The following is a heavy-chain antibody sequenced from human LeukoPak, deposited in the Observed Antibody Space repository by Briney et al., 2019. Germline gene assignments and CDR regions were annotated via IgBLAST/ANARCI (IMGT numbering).Heavy chain of an antibody. Sequence: SETLSLTCTVSGGSISSYYWSWIRQPPGKGLEWIGYIYYSGSTNYNPSLKSRVTISVDTSKNQFSLKLSSVTAADTAVYYCARAVGYVGNWFDPWSQGTLVTVSS. D-gene: IGHD3-16*01. CDR2: IYYSGST. V-gene: IGHV4-59*01. CDR3: ARAVGYVGNWFDP. CDR1: GGSISSYY. J-gene: IGHJ5*02.